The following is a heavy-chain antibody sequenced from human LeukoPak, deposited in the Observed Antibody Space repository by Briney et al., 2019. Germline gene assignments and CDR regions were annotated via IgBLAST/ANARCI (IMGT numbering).Heavy chain of an antibody. D-gene: IGHD3-3*01. CDR1: GFTFSDYY. V-gene: IGHV3-11*01. J-gene: IGHJ6*02. Sequence: GGSLRLSCAASGFTFSDYYMSWIRQAPGKGLEWVSYISSSGSTIYYADSVKGRFTISRDNAKNSLYLQMNSLRAEDTAVYYCARALRITIFGVVIIDGMDVWGQGTTVTVSS. CDR2: ISSSGSTI. CDR3: ARALRITIFGVVIIDGMDV.